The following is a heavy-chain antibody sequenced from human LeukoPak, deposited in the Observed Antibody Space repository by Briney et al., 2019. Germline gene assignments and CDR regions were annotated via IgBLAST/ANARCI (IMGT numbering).Heavy chain of an antibody. V-gene: IGHV3-9*01. Sequence: PGGSLRLSCAASGFTFDDYAMHWVRQAPGKGLEWVSGISWNSGSIGYADSVKGRFTISRDNAKNSLYLQMNSLRAEDTALYYCATGRSGGSRGPYYYYGMDVWGQGTTVTVSS. CDR3: ATGRSGGSRGPYYYYGMDV. J-gene: IGHJ6*02. CDR2: ISWNSGSI. CDR1: GFTFDDYA. D-gene: IGHD2-15*01.